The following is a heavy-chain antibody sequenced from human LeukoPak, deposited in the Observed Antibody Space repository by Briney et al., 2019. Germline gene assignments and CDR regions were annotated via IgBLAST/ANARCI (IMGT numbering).Heavy chain of an antibody. D-gene: IGHD3-10*01. Sequence: SETLSLTCTVSGGSISSSTDYWGWIRQPPGKGLEWIGSIYYSGSTYYNPSLKSRVIISVDSSKNLFSLKLSYVTAADTAVYYCARGAAYYLGSASPNYWGLGTLVTVSS. J-gene: IGHJ4*02. CDR3: ARGAAYYLGSASPNY. CDR1: GGSISSSTDY. CDR2: IYYSGST. V-gene: IGHV4-39*07.